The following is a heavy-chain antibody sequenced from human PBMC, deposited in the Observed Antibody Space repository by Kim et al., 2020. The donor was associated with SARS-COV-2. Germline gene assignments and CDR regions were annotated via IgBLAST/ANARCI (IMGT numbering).Heavy chain of an antibody. D-gene: IGHD6-13*01. J-gene: IGHJ2*01. V-gene: IGHV3-23*01. Sequence: GGSLRLSCAATPSNAAMSWVRQSPGKGLEWVSGIFGSGSGTYYADPVRGRFTISRDNFKNMVYLEMYDLRVEDTAVDYCAKHLHVSSVTFCWYFDVWGRGTLDTVSS. CDR2: IFGSGSGT. CDR3: AKHLHVSSVTFCWYFDV. CDR1: PSNAA.